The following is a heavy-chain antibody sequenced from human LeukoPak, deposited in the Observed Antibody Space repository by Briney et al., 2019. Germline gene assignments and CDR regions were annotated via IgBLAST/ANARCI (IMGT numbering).Heavy chain of an antibody. D-gene: IGHD6-19*01. CDR1: GFIFNNYG. J-gene: IGHJ4*02. V-gene: IGHV3-30*18. CDR2: VSFDGSNN. CDR3: AKGLGQWLVIFDS. Sequence: GGSLRLSCAASGFIFNNYGMHWVRQAPGKGLEWVAVVSFDGSNNYYADSVKGRFTISRDNSKNTLYLQMSSLRAEDTAVYSCAKGLGQWLVIFDSWGQGTLVTVSS.